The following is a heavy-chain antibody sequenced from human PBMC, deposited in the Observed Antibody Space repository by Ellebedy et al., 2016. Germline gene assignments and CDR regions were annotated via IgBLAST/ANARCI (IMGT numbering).Heavy chain of an antibody. V-gene: IGHV1-18*01. J-gene: IGHJ4*02. CDR1: GYTFLNYG. D-gene: IGHD3-22*01. CDR2: SNKR. CDR3: ARGNHYYDSSGYHD. Sequence: ASVKVSXKASGYTFLNYGVNWVRQAPGQGLEWMGGSNKRNHAQKLQGRVTMTTDTSTNTAYMELRSLRFDDTAVYYCARGNHYYDSSGYHDWGQGTLVTVSS.